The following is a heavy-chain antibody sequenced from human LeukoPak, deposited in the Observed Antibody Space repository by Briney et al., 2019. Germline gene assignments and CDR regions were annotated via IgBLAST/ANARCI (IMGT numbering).Heavy chain of an antibody. CDR3: ARQLRYFDWLLH. J-gene: IGHJ5*02. V-gene: IGHV1-18*01. D-gene: IGHD3-9*01. Sequence: ASVKVSCKASGYIFTNYGINWVRQAPGQGLEYMGWISGYNGNTKYAQQLQGRVTMTTDTSTSTAYMELRSLRSDDTAVYYCARQLRYFDWLLHWGQGTLVTVSS. CDR1: GYIFTNYG. CDR2: ISGYNGNT.